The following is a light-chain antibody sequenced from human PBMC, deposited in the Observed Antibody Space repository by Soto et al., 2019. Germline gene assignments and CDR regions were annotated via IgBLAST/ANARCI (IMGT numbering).Light chain of an antibody. CDR2: TAS. Sequence: DIQLSQSPSSLSASIGDRVTITCRASQTITSYLNWYQHKPGTAPKLLIYTASNLQSGVPPRFSGSGSGTDFTLTITSLQPEDCATYYFQQSYSPPVPFGQGSKLEI. V-gene: IGKV1-39*01. CDR1: QTITSY. CDR3: QQSYSPPVP. J-gene: IGKJ2*01.